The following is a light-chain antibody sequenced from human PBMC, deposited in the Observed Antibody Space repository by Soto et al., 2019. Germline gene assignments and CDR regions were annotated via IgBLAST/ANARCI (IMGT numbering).Light chain of an antibody. CDR3: ATWDDSLNGWV. CDR1: SSNIGAGFD. J-gene: IGLJ3*02. V-gene: IGLV1-40*01. CDR2: GNN. Sequence: QSVLTQPPSVSGAPGQRVTISCTGSSSNIGAGFDVHWYQQLPGTAPKLLIYGNNHRPSTVPDRFSGSKSGTSASLAITGLQSEDDADYYCATWDDSLNGWVFGGGTKLTVL.